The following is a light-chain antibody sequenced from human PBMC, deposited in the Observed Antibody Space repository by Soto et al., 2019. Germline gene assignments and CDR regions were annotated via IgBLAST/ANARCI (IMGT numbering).Light chain of an antibody. CDR1: SGHSNYA. CDR3: QTLGSGIVV. V-gene: IGLV4-69*01. Sequence: QPVLTQSPSASASLGASVKLTCTLSSGHSNYAIAWHQQQSEKGPRYLMKLNSDGSHSKVDGIPDRFSGSSSGAERYLTISSLQSEDEADYYCQTLGSGIVVFGGGTKLTV. J-gene: IGLJ2*01. CDR2: LNSDGSH.